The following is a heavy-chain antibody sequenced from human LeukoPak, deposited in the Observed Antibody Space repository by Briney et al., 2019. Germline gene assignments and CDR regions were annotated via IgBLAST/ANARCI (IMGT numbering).Heavy chain of an antibody. CDR3: AKEKQRNFDY. V-gene: IGHV3-23*01. J-gene: IGHJ4*02. CDR1: GFTFSNCA. CDR2: ISGSGDST. Sequence: GGSLRLSCAASGFTFSNCAMSWVRQAPGKGLEWVSGISGSGDSTYYGDSVQGRFTISRDNSKNPLYLQMNTLRAEDTAVYFCAKEKQRNFDYWGQGTLVTVSS.